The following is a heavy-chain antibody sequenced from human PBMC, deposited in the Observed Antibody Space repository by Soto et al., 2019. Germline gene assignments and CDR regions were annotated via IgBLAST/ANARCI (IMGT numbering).Heavy chain of an antibody. CDR3: ASPPGLEYSRYYYGMDV. CDR2: MNPNSGNT. V-gene: IGHV1-8*01. CDR1: GYTFTSYD. J-gene: IGHJ6*02. D-gene: IGHD6-6*01. Sequence: QVQLVQSGAEVKKPGASVKVSCKASGYTFTSYDINWVRQATGQGLEWMGWMNPNSGNTGYAQKLQGRVTMTRXXSXSXXYMELSSLRSEDTAVYYCASPPGLEYSRYYYGMDVWGQGTTVTVSS.